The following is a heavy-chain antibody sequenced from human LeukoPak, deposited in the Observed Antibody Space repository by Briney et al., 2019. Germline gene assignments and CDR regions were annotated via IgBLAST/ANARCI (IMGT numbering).Heavy chain of an antibody. J-gene: IGHJ4*02. CDR2: ISSSTV. D-gene: IGHD6-13*01. CDR3: AREDSSSRLNYFDY. CDR1: GFTFSSYN. Sequence: PGGSLRLSCAASGFTFSSYNMNWVRQAPGKGLEWVSYISSSTVYYADSVKGRSTISRDIAKNSLYLQMKSLRAEDTALYYCAREDSSSRLNYFDYWGQGTLVTVSS. V-gene: IGHV3-48*01.